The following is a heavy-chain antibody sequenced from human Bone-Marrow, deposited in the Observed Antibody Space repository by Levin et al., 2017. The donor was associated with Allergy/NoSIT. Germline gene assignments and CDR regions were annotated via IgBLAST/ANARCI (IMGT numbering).Heavy chain of an antibody. V-gene: IGHV4-31*03. Sequence: SETLSLTCTVSGGSISSGGYYWSWIRQHPGKGLEWIGYIYYSGSTYYNPSLKSRVTISVDTSKNQFSLKLSSVTAADTAVYYCARGVVVTPNWFDPWGQGTLVTVSS. CDR1: GGSISSGGYY. D-gene: IGHD2-21*02. CDR3: ARGVVVTPNWFDP. J-gene: IGHJ5*02. CDR2: IYYSGST.